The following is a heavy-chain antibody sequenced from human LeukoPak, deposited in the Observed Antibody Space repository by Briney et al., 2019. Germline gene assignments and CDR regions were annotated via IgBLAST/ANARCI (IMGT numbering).Heavy chain of an antibody. CDR1: GGSISSSSYY. V-gene: IGHV4-39*01. D-gene: IGHD2-2*01. CDR3: ARGRGCSSTSCYFYY. J-gene: IGHJ4*02. Sequence: SETLSLTCTVSGGSISSSSYYWGWIRQPPGKGLEWIGSIYYSGSTYYNPSLKSRVTISVDTSKNQFSLKLSSVTAADTAVYYCARGRGCSSTSCYFYYWGQGTLVTVSS. CDR2: IYYSGST.